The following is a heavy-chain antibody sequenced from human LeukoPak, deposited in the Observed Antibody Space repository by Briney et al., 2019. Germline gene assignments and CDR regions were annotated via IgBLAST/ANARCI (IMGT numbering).Heavy chain of an antibody. Sequence: ASVEVCCKASGYTLTSYDINWVRQATGQGLGWMGWMNPNSGRTGYAQNFQGRITITRNTSISTAYMELSSLRSEDTAVYYCTRETSSRYFDYWGQGTLVTVSS. CDR1: GYTLTSYD. CDR3: TRETSSRYFDY. V-gene: IGHV1-8*01. J-gene: IGHJ4*02. CDR2: MNPNSGRT.